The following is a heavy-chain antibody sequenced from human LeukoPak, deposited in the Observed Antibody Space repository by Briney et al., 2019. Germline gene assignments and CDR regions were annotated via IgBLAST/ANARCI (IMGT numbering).Heavy chain of an antibody. Sequence: ASVKVSCKASGGTFSSYAISWVRQAPGQGLEWMGGIIPIFGTANYAQKFQGRVTITADESTSTAYMELSSLRSEDTAVYYCARGNREDFWAPFTDWGQGTLVTVSS. D-gene: IGHD3-3*01. CDR3: ARGNREDFWAPFTD. CDR2: IIPIFGTA. V-gene: IGHV1-69*13. J-gene: IGHJ4*02. CDR1: GGTFSSYA.